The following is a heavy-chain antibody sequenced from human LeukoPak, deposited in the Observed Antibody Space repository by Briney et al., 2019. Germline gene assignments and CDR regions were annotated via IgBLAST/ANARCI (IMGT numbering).Heavy chain of an antibody. J-gene: IGHJ1*01. CDR2: IYYSGST. CDR1: GDSVSSYY. D-gene: IGHD6-13*01. CDR3: ARGVAAAGRGGFQH. V-gene: IGHV4-59*02. Sequence: PSETLSLTCTVSGDSVSSYYWSWIRQPPGKGLEWIGYIYYSGSTNYNPSLKSRVTISVDTSKNQFSLKLSSVTAADTAVYYCARGVAAAGRGGFQHWGQGTLVTVSS.